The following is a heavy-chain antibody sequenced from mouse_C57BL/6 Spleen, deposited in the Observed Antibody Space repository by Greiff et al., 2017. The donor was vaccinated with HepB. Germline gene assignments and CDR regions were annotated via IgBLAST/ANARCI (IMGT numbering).Heavy chain of an antibody. CDR3: ARSPYDYDDY. CDR1: GYTFTSYW. CDR2: IHPNSGST. J-gene: IGHJ2*01. D-gene: IGHD2-4*01. Sequence: VQLQQPGAELVKPGASVKLSCKASGYTFTSYWMHWVKQRPGQGLEWIGMIHPNSGSTNYNEKFKSKATLTVDKSSSTAYMQLSSLTSEDSTVYYCARSPYDYDDYWGQGTTLTVSS. V-gene: IGHV1-64*01.